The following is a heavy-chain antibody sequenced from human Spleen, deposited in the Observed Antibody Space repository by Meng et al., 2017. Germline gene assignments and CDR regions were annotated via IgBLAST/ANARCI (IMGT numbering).Heavy chain of an antibody. CDR1: GFTFTTSP. D-gene: IGHD6-19*01. J-gene: IGHJ4*02. CDR3: APAVSSGWGSYFNY. CDR2: ISYDGSKK. Sequence: GESLKISCAASGFTFTTSPIHWVRQAPGKGLEWVAVISYDGSKKFYADSVKGRFTISRHNSKNTLYLQMNSLKTEDTAVYYCAPAVSSGWGSYFNYWGQGTLVTVSS. V-gene: IGHV3-30*04.